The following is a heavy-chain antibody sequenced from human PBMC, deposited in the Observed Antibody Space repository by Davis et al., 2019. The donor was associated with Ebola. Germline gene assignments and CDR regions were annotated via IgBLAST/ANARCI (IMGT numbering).Heavy chain of an antibody. J-gene: IGHJ4*02. CDR2: INPSAGGT. V-gene: IGHV1-46*01. Sequence: ASVKVSCKASGSTFSNLYMHWVRQAPGQGLEWMGAINPSAGGTNYAPRFQGRVTMTRDTSASTVYLELTSLRSDDTAVYYCARDMTLAPDFWSGFYIFDYWGQGSLVTVSS. D-gene: IGHD3-3*01. CDR3: ARDMTLAPDFWSGFYIFDY. CDR1: GSTFSNLY.